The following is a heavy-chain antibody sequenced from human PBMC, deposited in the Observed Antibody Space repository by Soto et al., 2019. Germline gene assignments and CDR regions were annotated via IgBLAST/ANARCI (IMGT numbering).Heavy chain of an antibody. V-gene: IGHV3-21*01. J-gene: IGHJ4*02. Sequence: GGSLRLSCAASGFTFSTYTMNWVRQAPGKGLEWVSFISGSSSYIYYADSVKGRFTISRDDAKKSLYLQINSLRAEDTAVYYCARADSSGYYPGFFDYWGQGTQVTVSS. D-gene: IGHD3-22*01. CDR1: GFTFSTYT. CDR2: ISGSSSYI. CDR3: ARADSSGYYPGFFDY.